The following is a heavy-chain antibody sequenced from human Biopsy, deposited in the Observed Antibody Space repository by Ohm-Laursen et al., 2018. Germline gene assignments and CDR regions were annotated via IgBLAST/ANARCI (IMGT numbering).Heavy chain of an antibody. CDR2: VHYSGIT. Sequence: SLTLSLTSTVSADSISSYNWSWIPQPPGKGRVWIGYVHYSGITDYNPSLQSRVTISVDTSKKHFLQRLRSVTPADTAIYYCARDRGYYSDRTVPGYFDLWGRGTLVTVSS. CDR3: ARDRGYYSDRTVPGYFDL. CDR1: ADSISSYN. V-gene: IGHV4-59*01. J-gene: IGHJ2*01. D-gene: IGHD3-22*01.